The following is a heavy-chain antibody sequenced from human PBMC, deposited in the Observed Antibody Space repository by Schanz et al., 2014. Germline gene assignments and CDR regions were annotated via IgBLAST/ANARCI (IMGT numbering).Heavy chain of an antibody. CDR3: AKDLAAVGVFDY. CDR1: GFTFSNYA. CDR2: ISGRSGTTT. Sequence: EVQLLESGGGLVQPGGSLRLSCAASGFTFSNYAMSWVRQAPGKGLEWVSTISGRSGTTTYYADSVKGRFTISRDNSKNTLDLQMNSLRAEDTAIYYCAKDLAAVGVFDYWGQGSLVTVSP. J-gene: IGHJ4*02. V-gene: IGHV3-23*01. D-gene: IGHD6-13*01.